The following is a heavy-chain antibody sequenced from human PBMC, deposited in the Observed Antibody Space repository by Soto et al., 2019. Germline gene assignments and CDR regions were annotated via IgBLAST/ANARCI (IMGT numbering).Heavy chain of an antibody. CDR3: ARRLGSYYYGVDV. CDR2: IDPTDSYT. Sequence: GESLKISCKGSGYNFASYWINWVRQVPGKGLEWMGRIDPTDSYTNYNPSFEGHVTLSADTSTTTGYMELRSLRSDDTAVYYCARRLGSYYYGVDVWGQGTTVTVSS. CDR1: GYNFASYW. V-gene: IGHV5-10-1*01. J-gene: IGHJ6*02.